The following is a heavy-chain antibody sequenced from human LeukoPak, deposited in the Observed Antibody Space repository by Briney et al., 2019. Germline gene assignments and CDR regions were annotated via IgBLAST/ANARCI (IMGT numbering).Heavy chain of an antibody. CDR1: GYTFTSYG. CDR2: ISAYNGNT. V-gene: IGHV1-18*01. Sequence: ASVKVSCKASGYTFTSYGISWVRQAPGQGLEWMGWISAYNGNTNYAQKLQGRVTMTTDTSTSTAYMELRSLRSDDTAVYYCALVKWEASPGCYYYYMDVWGKGTTVTVSS. J-gene: IGHJ6*03. D-gene: IGHD1-26*01. CDR3: ALVKWEASPGCYYYYMDV.